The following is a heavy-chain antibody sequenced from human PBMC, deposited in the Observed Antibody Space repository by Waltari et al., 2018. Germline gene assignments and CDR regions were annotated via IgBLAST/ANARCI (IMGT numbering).Heavy chain of an antibody. CDR2: INHSGST. D-gene: IGHD6-6*01. Sequence: QVQLQQWGAGLLKPSETLSLTCAVYGGSFSGYYWSWLRQPPGKGLEWIGEINHSGSTNYNPSLKSRVTISVDTSKNQFSLKLSSVTAADTAVYYCARAPSIAAPYYYYGMDVWGQGTTVTVSS. CDR3: ARAPSIAAPYYYYGMDV. CDR1: GGSFSGYY. V-gene: IGHV4-34*01. J-gene: IGHJ6*02.